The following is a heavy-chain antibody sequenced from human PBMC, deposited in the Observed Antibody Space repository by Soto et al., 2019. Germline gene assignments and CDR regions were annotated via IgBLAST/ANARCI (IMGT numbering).Heavy chain of an antibody. J-gene: IGHJ3*02. CDR2: INPNSGGT. D-gene: IGHD5-12*01. Sequence: ASVKVSCKASGYTFTGYYMHWVRQAPGQGLEWMGWINPNSGGTNYAQKFQGWVTMTRDTSISTAYMELSRLRSEDTAVYYCARPYSGYDHDAFDIWGQGTMVTVSS. CDR1: GYTFTGYY. V-gene: IGHV1-2*04. CDR3: ARPYSGYDHDAFDI.